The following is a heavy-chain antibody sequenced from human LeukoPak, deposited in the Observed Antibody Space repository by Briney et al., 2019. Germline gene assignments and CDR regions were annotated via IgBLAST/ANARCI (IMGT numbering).Heavy chain of an antibody. CDR2: ISYDGSNK. CDR1: GFTFSSYG. D-gene: IGHD4-23*01. V-gene: IGHV3-30*18. CDR3: AKPPPYGGNEYYFDY. Sequence: GGSLRLSCAASGFTFSSYGMHWVRQAQGKGLEWVAVISYDGSNKYYADSVKGRFTISRDNSKNTLYLQMNSLRAEDTAVYYCAKPPPYGGNEYYFDYWGQGTLVTVSS. J-gene: IGHJ4*02.